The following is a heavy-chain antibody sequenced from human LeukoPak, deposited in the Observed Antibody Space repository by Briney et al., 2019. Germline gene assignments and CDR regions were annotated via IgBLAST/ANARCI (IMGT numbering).Heavy chain of an antibody. V-gene: IGHV3-48*02. Sequence: GGSLRLSCTASGFTFSTYIMNWVRQPPGKGLEWISFINSGSNNLFYTDSVRGRFTISRDNAKNSLYLQMNSLRDEDTAVYFCARGRWGEATYGMDVWGQGTTVTVSS. CDR1: GFTFSTYI. CDR2: INSGSNNL. CDR3: ARGRWGEATYGMDV. J-gene: IGHJ6*02. D-gene: IGHD5-24*01.